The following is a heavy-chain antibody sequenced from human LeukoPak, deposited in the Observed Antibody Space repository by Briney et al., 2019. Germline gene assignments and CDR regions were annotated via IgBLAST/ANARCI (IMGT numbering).Heavy chain of an antibody. V-gene: IGHV3-23*01. CDR2: ISGNGGST. Sequence: GGSLRLSCAASGFTFSSYAMSWVRQAPGKGLEWVSAISGNGGSTYYADSVKGRFTISRDNSKNTLYLQMNSLRAEDTAVYYCAKDIGRRYYDILTGYYDYWGQGTLVTVSS. CDR1: GFTFSSYA. J-gene: IGHJ4*02. D-gene: IGHD3-9*01. CDR3: AKDIGRRYYDILTGYYDY.